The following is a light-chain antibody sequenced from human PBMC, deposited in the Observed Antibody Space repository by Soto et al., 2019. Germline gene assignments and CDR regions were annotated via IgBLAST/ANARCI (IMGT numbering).Light chain of an antibody. CDR3: SSYTTSSTNYV. V-gene: IGLV2-14*01. CDR1: TTDIGDYNY. J-gene: IGLJ7*01. CDR2: EVS. Sequence: QSVLTQPASVSGSPGQSITISCTGSTTDIGDYNYVSWYHQYPGKAPKLMIYEVSNRPSGVSDRFSGSKSGNTASLTISGLQAEDEADYYCSSYTTSSTNYVFGAGTQLTV.